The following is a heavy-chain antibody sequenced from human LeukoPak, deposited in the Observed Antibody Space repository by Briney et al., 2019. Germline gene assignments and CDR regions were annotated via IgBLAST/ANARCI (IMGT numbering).Heavy chain of an antibody. Sequence: PGGSLRLSCEASAFTFSSYSMNWVRQAPGKGLEWVAIIWYDGSNKYYADSVKGRFTISRDNSKNTLSLQMNSLRAEDTAVYYCAREVIAAGGTKSFDHWGQGTLVTVSS. CDR3: AREVIAAGGTKSFDH. CDR1: AFTFSSYS. V-gene: IGHV3-33*08. CDR2: IWYDGSNK. D-gene: IGHD6-13*01. J-gene: IGHJ4*02.